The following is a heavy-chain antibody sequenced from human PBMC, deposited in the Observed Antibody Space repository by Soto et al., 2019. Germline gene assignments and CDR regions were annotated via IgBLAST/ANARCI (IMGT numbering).Heavy chain of an antibody. CDR1: GGSISSSSYY. Sequence: SETLSLTCTVSGGSISSSSYYWGWIRQPPGKGLEWIGSIYYSGSTYYNPSLKSRVTISVDTSKNQFSLKLSSVTAADTAVYYCARQLEWLHAFDIWGQVKMVPVSS. CDR3: ARQLEWLHAFDI. V-gene: IGHV4-39*01. D-gene: IGHD3-3*01. J-gene: IGHJ3*02. CDR2: IYYSGST.